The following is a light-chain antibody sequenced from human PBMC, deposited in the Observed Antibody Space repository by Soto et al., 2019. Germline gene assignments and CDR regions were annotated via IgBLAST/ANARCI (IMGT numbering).Light chain of an antibody. CDR2: GAS. Sequence: EIVVTQSPTTLSVSPGERATLSCRASQSVSSNLAWYQQIPGQAPRLLIYGASTRATGIPARFSGSGSGTEFTLTISSLQSEDFAVYYCQQYNNWPITFGQGTRLEI. J-gene: IGKJ5*01. V-gene: IGKV3-15*01. CDR3: QQYNNWPIT. CDR1: QSVSSN.